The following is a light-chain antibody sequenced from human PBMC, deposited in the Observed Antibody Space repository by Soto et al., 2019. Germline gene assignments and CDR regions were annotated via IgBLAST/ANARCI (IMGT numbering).Light chain of an antibody. Sequence: EIEMTQSPAALSVSPGERATLSCRASQTVSSDLAWYQQEPGQAPRLLMXDASTRATGIPARFSGSGSGTEFXXTISSLQSEDSVVYYCQKYNNWPPTFGQGARLEIK. V-gene: IGKV3-15*01. CDR3: QKYNNWPPT. CDR2: DAS. J-gene: IGKJ5*01. CDR1: QTVSSD.